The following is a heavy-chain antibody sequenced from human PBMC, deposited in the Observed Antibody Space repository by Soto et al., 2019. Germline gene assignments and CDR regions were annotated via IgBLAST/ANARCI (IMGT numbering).Heavy chain of an antibody. J-gene: IGHJ5*02. CDR2: IIPIFGTA. V-gene: IGHV1-69*13. CDR3: ARDRGFGDSFPLARYNWFDP. CDR1: GGTFSSYA. D-gene: IGHD3-10*01. Sequence: SVKVSCKASGGTFSSYAISWVRQAPGQGLEWMGGIIPIFGTANYAQKFQGRVTITADESTSTAYMELSSLRSEDTAVYYCARDRGFGDSFPLARYNWFDPWGQGTLVTVSS.